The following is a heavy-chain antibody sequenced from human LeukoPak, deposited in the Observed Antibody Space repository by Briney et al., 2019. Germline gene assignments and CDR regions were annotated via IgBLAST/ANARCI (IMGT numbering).Heavy chain of an antibody. D-gene: IGHD2-15*01. V-gene: IGHV1-3*01. CDR3: ARDRCSGGSCYPPGTYFDY. CDR1: GYTFTSYA. CDR2: INAGNGNT. Sequence: ASVKVSCKASGYTFTSYAMHWVRQAPGQRLEWMGWINAGNGNTKYSQKFQGRVTITRDTSASTAYMELSSLRSEDTAVYYRARDRCSGGSCYPPGTYFDYWGQGTLVTVSS. J-gene: IGHJ4*02.